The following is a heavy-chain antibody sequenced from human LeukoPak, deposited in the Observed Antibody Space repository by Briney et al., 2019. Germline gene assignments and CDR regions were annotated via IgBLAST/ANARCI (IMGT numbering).Heavy chain of an antibody. CDR2: INHSGST. CDR1: GGSLSGYY. V-gene: IGHV4-34*01. Sequence: SETLSLTCAVYGGSLSGYYWSWIRQPPGKGLEWIGEINHSGSTNYNPSLKSRVTISVDTSKNQFSLKLSSVTAADTAVYYCASFWVSSSWSDYWGQGTLVTVSS. CDR3: ASFWVSSSWSDY. D-gene: IGHD6-6*01. J-gene: IGHJ4*02.